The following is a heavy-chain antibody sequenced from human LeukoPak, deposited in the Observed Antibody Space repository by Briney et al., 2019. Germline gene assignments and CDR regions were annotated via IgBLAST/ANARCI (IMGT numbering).Heavy chain of an antibody. D-gene: IGHD3-10*01. CDR3: ARDSITLLRGFDF. J-gene: IGHJ4*02. Sequence: ASVKVSCKSSGDTFSGYYLHWVRQAPGQGLEWMGWINATSGGTNYAQKFQGRVTMTRDTYISSVHMELSRLSSDDTAVYYGARDSITLLRGFDFWGQGTLVTVSS. V-gene: IGHV1-2*02. CDR2: INATSGGT. CDR1: GDTFSGYY.